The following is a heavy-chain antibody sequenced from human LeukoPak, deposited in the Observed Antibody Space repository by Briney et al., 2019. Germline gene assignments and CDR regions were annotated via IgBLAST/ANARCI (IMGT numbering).Heavy chain of an antibody. CDR1: GYTFTSYY. Sequence: ASVKVSCKASGYTFTSYYMHWVRQAPGQGLEWMGLINPSGGSTSYAQKFQGRVTMTRDTSTSTVYMELSSLRSEDTAVYYCARASYYDILTGYFDYWGQGTLVTVSS. J-gene: IGHJ4*02. CDR2: INPSGGST. V-gene: IGHV1-46*01. D-gene: IGHD3-9*01. CDR3: ARASYYDILTGYFDY.